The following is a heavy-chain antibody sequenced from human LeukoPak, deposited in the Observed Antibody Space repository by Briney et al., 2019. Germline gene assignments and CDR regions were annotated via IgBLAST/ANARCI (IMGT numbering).Heavy chain of an antibody. V-gene: IGHV1-69*01. CDR3: ARVITIFGVVTTFDY. D-gene: IGHD3-3*01. CDR2: IIPIFGTA. J-gene: IGHJ4*02. Sequence: IIPIFGTANYAQKFQGRVTITADESTSTAYMELSSLRSEDTAVYYCARVITIFGVVTTFDYWGQGTLVTVSS.